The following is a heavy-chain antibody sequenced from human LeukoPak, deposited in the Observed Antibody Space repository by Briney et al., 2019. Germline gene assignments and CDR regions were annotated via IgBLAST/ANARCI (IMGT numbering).Heavy chain of an antibody. CDR2: IIPIFGTA. D-gene: IGHD3-22*01. J-gene: IGHJ4*02. Sequence: ASVKVSCKASGGTFSSYAISWVRQAPGQGLEWMGGIIPIFGTANYAQKFQGRVTITADESTSTAYMELSSLRSEDTAVYYCARGRYYYDSSGYRSFDYWGQGTLVTVSS. CDR3: ARGRYYYDSSGYRSFDY. CDR1: GGTFSSYA. V-gene: IGHV1-69*01.